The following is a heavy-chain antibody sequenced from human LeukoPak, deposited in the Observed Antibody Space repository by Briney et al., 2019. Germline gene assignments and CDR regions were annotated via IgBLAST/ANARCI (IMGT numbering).Heavy chain of an antibody. CDR2: ISAYNGNT. J-gene: IGHJ3*02. CDR3: ATTYYYGSGSYFGAFDI. Sequence: ASVKVSCKASGYTFTSFGISWVRQAPGQGLEWMGWISAYNGNTNYAQKLQGRVTMTTDTSTSTAYMELRSLRSDDTAVYYCATTYYYGSGSYFGAFDIWGQGTMVIVSS. V-gene: IGHV1-18*01. CDR1: GYTFTSFG. D-gene: IGHD3-10*01.